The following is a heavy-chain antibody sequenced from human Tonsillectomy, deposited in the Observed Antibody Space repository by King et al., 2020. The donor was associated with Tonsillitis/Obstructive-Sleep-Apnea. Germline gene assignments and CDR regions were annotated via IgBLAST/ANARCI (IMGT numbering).Heavy chain of an antibody. V-gene: IGHV3-20*04. CDR3: ARDGIFGVVLDAFDI. CDR2: INWNGGST. D-gene: IGHD3-3*02. CDR1: GFTFDDYG. J-gene: IGHJ3*02. Sequence: VQLVESGGGVVQPGGSLRLSCAASGFTFDDYGMSWVRQAPGKGLEWVSGINWNGGSTGYANSVKGRFTISRDNAKNSLYLQMNSLRAEDTALYYCARDGIFGVVLDAFDIWGQGTMVTVSS.